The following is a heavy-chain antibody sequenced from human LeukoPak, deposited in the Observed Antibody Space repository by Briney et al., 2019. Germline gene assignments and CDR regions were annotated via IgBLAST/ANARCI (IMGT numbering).Heavy chain of an antibody. CDR3: ARLGVYGGLYYFEY. V-gene: IGHV4-59*08. CDR2: IYYSGST. J-gene: IGHJ4*02. Sequence: PSETLSLTCSVSGGSTMSHYWSWIRQPPGKRLEWIGYIYYSGSTSYNPSLKSRVTSSADTSKNQLSLKLSSVTAADTAVYYCARLGVYGGLYYFEYWGQGALVTVSS. CDR1: GGSTMSHY. D-gene: IGHD4-23*01.